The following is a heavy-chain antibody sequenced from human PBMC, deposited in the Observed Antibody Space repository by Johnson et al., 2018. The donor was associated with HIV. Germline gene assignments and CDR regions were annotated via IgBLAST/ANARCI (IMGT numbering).Heavy chain of an antibody. D-gene: IGHD5-18*01. J-gene: IGHJ3*02. CDR2: ISYDGGLK. V-gene: IGHV3-30*04. CDR1: GFSFSSYA. CDR3: ARVVGYKYGSAGDNDAFDI. Sequence: QMLLVESGGGVVRPGGSLRLSCAASGFSFSSYAMHWVRQAPGKGLEWVTVISYDGGLKYYADSVKGRFTISRDNSKNTLYLQMNSLRAEDTALYYCARVVGYKYGSAGDNDAFDIWGQGTMVTVSS.